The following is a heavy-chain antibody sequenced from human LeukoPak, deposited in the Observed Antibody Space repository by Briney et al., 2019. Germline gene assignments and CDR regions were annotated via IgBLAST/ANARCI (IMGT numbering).Heavy chain of an antibody. J-gene: IGHJ4*02. CDR2: TNHSGST. Sequence: PSETLSLTCAVYGGSFSGYYWSWIRQPPGKGLEWIGETNHSGSTNYNPSLKSRVTISVDTSKNQFSLKLSSVTAADTAVYYCARKNKYYDILTGYWRFDHWGQGTLVTVSS. CDR1: GGSFSGYY. V-gene: IGHV4-34*01. D-gene: IGHD3-9*01. CDR3: ARKNKYYDILTGYWRFDH.